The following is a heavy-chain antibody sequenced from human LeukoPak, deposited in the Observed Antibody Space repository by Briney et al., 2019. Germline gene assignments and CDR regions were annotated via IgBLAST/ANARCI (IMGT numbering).Heavy chain of an antibody. J-gene: IGHJ6*03. CDR2: IYTSGST. CDR1: GGSISSGSCY. V-gene: IGHV4-61*02. D-gene: IGHD3-22*01. Sequence: SETLSLTCTVSGGSISSGSCYWSWIRQPAGKGLEWIGRIYTSGSTNYNPSLKSRVTISVDTSKNQFSLKLSSVTAADTAVYYCARVYYYDSSGYRVYYYMDVWGKGTTVTVSS. CDR3: ARVYYYDSSGYRVYYYMDV.